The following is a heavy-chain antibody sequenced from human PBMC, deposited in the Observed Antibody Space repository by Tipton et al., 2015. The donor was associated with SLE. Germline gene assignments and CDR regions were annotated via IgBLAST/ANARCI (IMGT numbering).Heavy chain of an antibody. D-gene: IGHD5/OR15-5a*01. Sequence: TLSLTCTVSDGSISSTNYYWGWIRQPPGKGLEWIGSIFYTGSTYYNPSLKSRVSFSIDTSKHQFSLKLNSVTAADTAVYYCSRRHYSVPFDSCGQGTLVTVSS. CDR1: DGSISSTNYY. CDR3: SRRHYSVPFDS. J-gene: IGHJ4*02. CDR2: IFYTGST. V-gene: IGHV4-39*07.